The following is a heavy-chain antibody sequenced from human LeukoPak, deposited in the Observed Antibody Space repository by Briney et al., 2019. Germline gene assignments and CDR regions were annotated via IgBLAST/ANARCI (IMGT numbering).Heavy chain of an antibody. V-gene: IGHV4-59*02. Sequence: SETLSLTCTVSGVSVTDYYWSWIRPSPGKGLEWIGYIYYTGTSYNPSLKSRVTISADTSKNQFSLKLISVTAADTAVYYCASRKLGNDYWGQGTLVTVSS. CDR3: ASRKLGNDY. CDR2: IYYTGT. CDR1: GVSVTDYY. D-gene: IGHD7-27*01. J-gene: IGHJ4*02.